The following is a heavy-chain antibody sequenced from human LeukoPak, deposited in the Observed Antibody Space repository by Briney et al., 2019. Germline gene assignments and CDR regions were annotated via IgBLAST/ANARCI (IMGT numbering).Heavy chain of an antibody. V-gene: IGHV5-51*01. CDR3: ARFPTDSSSLFDY. CDR1: GYNFTTYW. J-gene: IGHJ4*02. Sequence: GESLKISCKGSGYNFTTYWIGWVRQMPGKGLEWMGIIYPGDSGTRYSPSFQGHITISTDKSISIAYLQWSSLKAADTAMYYCARFPTDSSSLFDYWGQGTLVTVSS. CDR2: IYPGDSGT. D-gene: IGHD6-13*01.